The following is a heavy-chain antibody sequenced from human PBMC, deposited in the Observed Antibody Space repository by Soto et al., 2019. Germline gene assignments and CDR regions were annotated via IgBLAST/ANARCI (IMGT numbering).Heavy chain of an antibody. CDR3: AKGGGSSGGGSCFDG. Sequence: EVQLLESGGGLVQPGGSLRLSCAASGFTFSTYAMSWVRQAPGKGLEWVSAVSGSGGSTYYAGSVKGRFTISRDNSTNTLYLPMSSLRAADSAVYYCAKGGGSSGGGSCFDGWGQGSLVTVYS. CDR2: VSGSGGST. CDR1: GFTFSTYA. V-gene: IGHV3-23*01. J-gene: IGHJ4*02. D-gene: IGHD2-15*01.